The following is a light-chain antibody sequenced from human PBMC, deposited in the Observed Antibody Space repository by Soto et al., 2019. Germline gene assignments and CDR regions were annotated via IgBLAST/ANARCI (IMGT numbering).Light chain of an antibody. CDR3: QKYNSAPFP. J-gene: IGKJ3*01. V-gene: IGKV1-27*01. Sequence: IQMTQSPSPLSASVGDRVTITCRASQGIRNCLAWYQQKPGKVPKLLIYAASTLQSGVPTRLSGSESGTDFTLTIGSLQPEDVATYYGQKYNSAPFPFGGGTKVDIK. CDR2: AAS. CDR1: QGIRNC.